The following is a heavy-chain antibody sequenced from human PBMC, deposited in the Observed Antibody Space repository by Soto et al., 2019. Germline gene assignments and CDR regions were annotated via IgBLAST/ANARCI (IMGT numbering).Heavy chain of an antibody. CDR3: ASLRRRGYNYAQNYFEY. J-gene: IGHJ4*01. CDR1: GASISSGLSY. V-gene: IGHV4-39*01. Sequence: SETLSLTCTVSGASISSGLSYWGWMRQPPGKGLEWIGSMYYSGSTYYNPSLKSRVTISVDPSKNQFSLKLSSVTAADTAVYFCASLRRRGYNYAQNYFEYWGHGTLVTVSS. CDR2: MYYSGST. D-gene: IGHD5-12*01.